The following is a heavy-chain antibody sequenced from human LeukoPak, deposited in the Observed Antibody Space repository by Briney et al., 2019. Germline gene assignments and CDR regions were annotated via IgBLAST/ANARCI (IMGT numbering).Heavy chain of an antibody. CDR2: INGGGGST. D-gene: IGHD3-16*01. J-gene: IGHJ4*02. CDR1: GFTFSSSA. V-gene: IGHV3-23*01. Sequence: PGGSLRLSCAASGFTFSSSAMSWVRKAPGKGLEWVSAINGGGGSTYYADSVKGRFTISRDNSKNTLYLQMNSLRAEDTAVYYCAKAPGGIVGYWGQGTLVTVSS. CDR3: AKAPGGIVGY.